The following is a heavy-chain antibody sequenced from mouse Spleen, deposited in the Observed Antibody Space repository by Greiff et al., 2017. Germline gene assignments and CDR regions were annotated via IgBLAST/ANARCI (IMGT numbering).Heavy chain of an antibody. CDR2: IDPSDSYT. V-gene: IGHV1-50*01. CDR1: GYTFTSYW. J-gene: IGHJ2*01. CDR3: ARPNWDADY. Sequence: QVQLKQPGAELVKPGASVKLSCKASGYTFTSYWMQWVKQRPGQGLEWIGEIDPSDSYTNYNQKFKGKATLTVDTSSSTAYMQLSSLTSEDSAVYYCARPNWDADYWGQGTTLTVSS. D-gene: IGHD4-1*02.